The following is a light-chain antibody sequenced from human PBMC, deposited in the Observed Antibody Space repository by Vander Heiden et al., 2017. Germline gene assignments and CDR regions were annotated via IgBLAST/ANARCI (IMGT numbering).Light chain of an antibody. V-gene: IGKV1-39*01. J-gene: IGKJ1*01. Sequence: DIQLTQPPSSPSASVGDRVTITCRASQSISSYLNWYQQKPGKAPKLLIYAASSLQSGVPSRFSGSGSGTDVTLTISSLQPEDFATYYCQQSYSTPWTFGQGTKVEIK. CDR1: QSISSY. CDR3: QQSYSTPWT. CDR2: AAS.